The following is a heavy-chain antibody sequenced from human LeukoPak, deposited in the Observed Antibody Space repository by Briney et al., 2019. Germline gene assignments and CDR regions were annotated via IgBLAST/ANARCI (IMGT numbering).Heavy chain of an antibody. CDR3: ARDLAGYNYGGY. J-gene: IGHJ4*02. D-gene: IGHD5-24*01. CDR2: ISSSSSYI. V-gene: IGHV3-21*01. CDR1: GFTFSSYS. Sequence: GGSLRLSCAASGFTFSSYSMNWVRQAPGKGLGWVSSISSSSSYIYYADSVKGRFTISRDNAKNSLYLQMNSLRAEDTAVYYCARDLAGYNYGGYWGQGTLVTVSS.